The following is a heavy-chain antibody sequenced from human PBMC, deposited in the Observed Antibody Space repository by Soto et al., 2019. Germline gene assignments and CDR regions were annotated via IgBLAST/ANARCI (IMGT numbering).Heavy chain of an antibody. CDR3: AKDRDSAPYNWFDP. CDR1: GFTFSSYG. Sequence: GSLRLSCAASGFTFSSYGMHWVRQAPGKGLEWVAVISYDGSNKYYADSVKGRFTISRDNSKNTLYLQMNSLRAEDTAVYYCAKDRDSAPYNWFDPWGQGTLVTVSS. D-gene: IGHD2-21*01. J-gene: IGHJ5*02. CDR2: ISYDGSNK. V-gene: IGHV3-30*18.